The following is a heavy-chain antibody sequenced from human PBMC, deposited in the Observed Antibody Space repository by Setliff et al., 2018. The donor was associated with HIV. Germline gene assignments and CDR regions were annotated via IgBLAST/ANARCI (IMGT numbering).Heavy chain of an antibody. V-gene: IGHV4-61*09. D-gene: IGHD3-3*01. Sequence: PSETLSLTCTVSGSSISSGSYYWSWIRQPAGKGLEWIGQIHTTGSTNYNPSLKSRVTISVDTSKNQFSLKLSSVNAADTGVYFCARDVGGFTVFAVPRGGFDPWGQGTLVTVSS. CDR2: IHTTGST. J-gene: IGHJ5*02. CDR1: GSSISSGSYY. CDR3: ARDVGGFTVFAVPRGGFDP.